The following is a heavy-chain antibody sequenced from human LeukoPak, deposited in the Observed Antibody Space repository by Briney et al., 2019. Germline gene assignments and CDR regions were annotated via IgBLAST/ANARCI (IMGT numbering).Heavy chain of an antibody. D-gene: IGHD5-18*01. Sequence: ASVKVSCKASGYTFTSYGISWVRQAPGQGLEWMGWISAYNGNTNYAQKLQGRVTMTTDTSASTAYMELRSLRSDDTAVYYCARERYSYGAFDYWGQGTLVTVSS. V-gene: IGHV1-18*01. CDR3: ARERYSYGAFDY. J-gene: IGHJ4*02. CDR1: GYTFTSYG. CDR2: ISAYNGNT.